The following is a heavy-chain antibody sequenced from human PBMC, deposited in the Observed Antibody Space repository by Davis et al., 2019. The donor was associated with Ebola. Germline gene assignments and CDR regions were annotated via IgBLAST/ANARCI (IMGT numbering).Heavy chain of an antibody. D-gene: IGHD4-17*01. CDR1: GGSFSGYY. Sequence: MPSETLSLTCAVYGGSFSGYYWSWIRQPPGKGLEWIGEINHSGSTNYNPSLKSRVTISVDTSKNQFSLKLSSVTAADTAVYYCARHGYGDWDFDYWGQGTLVTVSS. CDR3: ARHGYGDWDFDY. V-gene: IGHV4-34*01. J-gene: IGHJ4*02. CDR2: INHSGST.